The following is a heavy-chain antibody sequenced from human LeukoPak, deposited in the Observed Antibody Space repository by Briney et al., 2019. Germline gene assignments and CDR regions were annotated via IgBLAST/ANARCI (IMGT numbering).Heavy chain of an antibody. J-gene: IGHJ4*02. Sequence: ASVKVSCKASGYSFTSYYMHWVRQAPGQGLEWMGLINPSGSSTTYAQRFQGRVTMTRDISTSTDYMELTSLTSDDTAMYYCTRGSYYDSSGYSGVRLFDYWGQGTPVTVPS. V-gene: IGHV1-46*01. CDR2: INPSGSST. D-gene: IGHD3-22*01. CDR1: GYSFTSYY. CDR3: TRGSYYDSSGYSGVRLFDY.